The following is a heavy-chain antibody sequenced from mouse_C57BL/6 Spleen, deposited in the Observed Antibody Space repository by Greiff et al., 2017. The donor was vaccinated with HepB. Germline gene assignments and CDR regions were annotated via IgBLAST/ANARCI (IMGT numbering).Heavy chain of an antibody. J-gene: IGHJ1*03. CDR3: ARDYYGSSSPADCWYFDV. CDR2: IYPGDGDT. Sequence: QVQLQQSGPELVKPGASVKISCKASGYAFSSSWMNWVKQRPGKGLEWIGRIYPGDGDTNYNGKFKGKATLTADKSSSTAYMQLSSLTSEDSAVYFCARDYYGSSSPADCWYFDVWGTGTTVTVSS. V-gene: IGHV1-82*01. D-gene: IGHD1-1*01. CDR1: GYAFSSSW.